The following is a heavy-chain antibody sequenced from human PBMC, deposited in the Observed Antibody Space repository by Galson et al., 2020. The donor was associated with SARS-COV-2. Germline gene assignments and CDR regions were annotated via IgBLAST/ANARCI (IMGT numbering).Heavy chain of an antibody. J-gene: IGHJ3*02. D-gene: IGHD1-26*01. Sequence: GESLKISCLASGFTFSDHYIDWVRQAPGKGLEWVGRSRTRANDYTTEYAASVKGRFTLSRDDSKNSLYLQMNSLKTEDTAVYYLARDSGIVGATGGIGTFDIWGQGTTVIVS. V-gene: IGHV3-72*01. CDR2: SRTRANDYTT. CDR1: GFTFSDHY. CDR3: ARDSGIVGATGGIGTFDI.